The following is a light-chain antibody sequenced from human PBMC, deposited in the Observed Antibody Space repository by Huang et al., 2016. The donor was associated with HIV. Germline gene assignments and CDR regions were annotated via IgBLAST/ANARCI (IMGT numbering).Light chain of an antibody. CDR1: QNVRSN. CDR2: DTS. V-gene: IGKV3D-15*01. J-gene: IGKJ3*01. CDR3: QQYHSTPLT. Sequence: EIVMTQSPATLSVSPGGGATLSCRASQNVRSNLAWYQQTPGQAPRLLIYDTSTRASGVPARFSGSGSGTEFTLTISSLQAEDVAVYYCQQYHSTPLTFGPGTKVDIK.